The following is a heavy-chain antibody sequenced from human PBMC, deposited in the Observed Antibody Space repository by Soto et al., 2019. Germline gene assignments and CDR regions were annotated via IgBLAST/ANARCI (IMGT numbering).Heavy chain of an antibody. D-gene: IGHD2-15*01. Sequence: QVQLQESGPGLVKPSQTLSLTCTVSGGSIRSGGYYWSWIRQHPGKGLEWIGYIYYSGSTYYNPSVESRVTISVDTYKNQFSLKRSAVTAADTAVYYCARVKRVVAATHFEYWGQGTLVTVSS. V-gene: IGHV4-31*03. CDR3: ARVKRVVAATHFEY. CDR1: GGSIRSGGYY. CDR2: IYYSGST. J-gene: IGHJ4*02.